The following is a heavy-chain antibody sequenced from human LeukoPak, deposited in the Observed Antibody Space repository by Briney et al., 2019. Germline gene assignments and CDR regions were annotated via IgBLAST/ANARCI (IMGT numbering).Heavy chain of an antibody. CDR2: MSYDGFNK. V-gene: IGHV3-30*18. Sequence: PGGSLRLSCAASGFTFSSYAMHRVRQSLGKGLEWVAVMSYDGFNKYYADSVKGRFTISRDNSKNTLYLQMNSLRAEYTAVYYCAKTKGYSYGYYFDYWGQGTLVTVSS. D-gene: IGHD5-18*01. CDR3: AKTKGYSYGYYFDY. CDR1: GFTFSSYA. J-gene: IGHJ4*02.